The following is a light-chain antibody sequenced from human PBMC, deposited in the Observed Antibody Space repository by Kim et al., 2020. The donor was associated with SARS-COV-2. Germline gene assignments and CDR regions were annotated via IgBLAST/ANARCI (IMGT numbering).Light chain of an antibody. CDR2: GAS. CDR1: QSVRTY. Sequence: EIVLTQSPATLSLSPGERATLSCRASQSVRTYLAWYQHKPGQAPRLLIYGASNRATGIPARFSGSGSGTDFTLTISSLEPEDFAVYYCQHGNEWPPAATFGGGNELEIK. CDR3: QHGNEWPPAAT. V-gene: IGKV3-11*01. J-gene: IGKJ4*01.